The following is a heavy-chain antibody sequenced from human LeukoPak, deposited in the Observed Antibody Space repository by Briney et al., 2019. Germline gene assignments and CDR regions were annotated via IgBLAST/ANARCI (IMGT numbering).Heavy chain of an antibody. CDR1: GFTFSSYA. V-gene: IGHV3-30*04. CDR2: ISYDGSNK. Sequence: GGSLRLSCAASGFTFSSYAMRWVRQAPGKGLEWVAVISYDGSNKYYADSVKGRFTISRDNSKNTLYLQMNSLRVEDSAVYFCAKDERPMTTVTMRWFFVDFWGQGTLVTVSS. D-gene: IGHD4-17*01. CDR3: AKDERPMTTVTMRWFFVDF. J-gene: IGHJ4*02.